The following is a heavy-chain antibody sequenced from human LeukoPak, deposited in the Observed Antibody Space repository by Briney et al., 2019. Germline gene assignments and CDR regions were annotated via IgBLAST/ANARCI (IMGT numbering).Heavy chain of an antibody. CDR2: ISSSGGSA. J-gene: IGHJ6*02. D-gene: IGHD3-10*02. CDR1: GFTFSNYA. Sequence: GGSLRLSCAASGFTFSNYAMSWARQVPGKGLEWVSGISSSGGSAFYADSVKGRFTISRDNSKNPLYLQMNSLRAEDTTVYHCARDLHYYVAMDVWGQGTTVTVSS. V-gene: IGHV3-23*01. CDR3: ARDLHYYVAMDV.